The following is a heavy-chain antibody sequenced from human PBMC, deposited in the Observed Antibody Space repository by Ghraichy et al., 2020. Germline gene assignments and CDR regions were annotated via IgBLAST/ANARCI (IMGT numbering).Heavy chain of an antibody. J-gene: IGHJ6*02. V-gene: IGHV4-34*01. D-gene: IGHD3-3*01. CDR2: INHSGST. CDR3: ASSITFLGVVKYYYGMDV. CDR1: GGSFSGYY. Sequence: SETLSLTCAVYGGSFSGYYWSWIRQSPGKGLEWIGEINHSGSTNYNPSLKSRVTISVDTSKNQFFLKVSSVTAADTAVYYCASSITFLGVVKYYYGMDVWGQGTTVTVSS.